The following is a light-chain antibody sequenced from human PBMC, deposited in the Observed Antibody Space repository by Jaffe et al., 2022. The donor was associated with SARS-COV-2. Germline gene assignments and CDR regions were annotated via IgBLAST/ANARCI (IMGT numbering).Light chain of an antibody. CDR3: SSYAGSDNVYV. CDR1: SSDVGGYNY. J-gene: IGLJ1*01. V-gene: IGLV2-11*01. CDR2: DVI. Sequence: QSALTQPRSVSGSPGQSVTISCTGSSSDVGGYNYVSWYQQHPGKAPKLMIYDVIKRPSGVPDRFSGSKSGNTASLTISGLQAEDEADYYCSSYAGSDNVYVFGTGTKVTVL.